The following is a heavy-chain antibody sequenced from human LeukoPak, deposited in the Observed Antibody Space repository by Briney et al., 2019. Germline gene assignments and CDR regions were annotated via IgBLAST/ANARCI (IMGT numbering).Heavy chain of an antibody. CDR2: ISGSGGST. D-gene: IGHD2-2*01. Sequence: GGSLRLSCAASGFTFSSYAMSWVRQAPGKGLEWVSAISGSGGSTYYADSVKGRFTISRDNFKNTLYLQMNSLRAEDTAVYYCAKDKDIVVVPATLDYWGQGTLVTVSS. J-gene: IGHJ4*02. V-gene: IGHV3-23*01. CDR3: AKDKDIVVVPATLDY. CDR1: GFTFSSYA.